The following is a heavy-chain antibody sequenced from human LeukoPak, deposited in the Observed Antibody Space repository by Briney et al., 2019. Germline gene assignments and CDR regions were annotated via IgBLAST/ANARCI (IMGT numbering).Heavy chain of an antibody. Sequence: SETLSLTCAVYGGSFSGYYWGWVRQPPGKALEWIGNIFFSGSTYYSPSLKSRVTISLDTSRNQFSLKLNSVTAADTAVYYCAKSNGYGLIDIWGQGTMVTVSS. CDR3: AKSNGYGLIDI. CDR2: IFFSGST. CDR1: GGSFSGYY. J-gene: IGHJ3*02. V-gene: IGHV4-34*12. D-gene: IGHD3-10*01.